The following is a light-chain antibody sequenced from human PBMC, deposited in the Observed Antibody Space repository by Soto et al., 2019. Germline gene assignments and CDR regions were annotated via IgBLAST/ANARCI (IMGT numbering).Light chain of an antibody. CDR2: DAS. J-gene: IGKJ4*01. Sequence: MTNFPATLSVPTGERATLSCRASQNVGSNLGWYQQKPGQAPRLLIYDASNRATGIPARFSGSGSGTDFTLTISSLEPEDFAVYYCKQRSNWPLTFGGGTKVAIK. V-gene: IGKV3-11*01. CDR3: KQRSNWPLT. CDR1: QNVGSN.